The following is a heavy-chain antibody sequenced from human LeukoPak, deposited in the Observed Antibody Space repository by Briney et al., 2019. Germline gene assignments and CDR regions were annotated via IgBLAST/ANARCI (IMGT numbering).Heavy chain of an antibody. Sequence: GGSLRLSCAASRFTFSSYVMGWVRQAPGKGLECVSAISGSGRSTYYADSVKGRFTISRDNSKNTLYLQMNSLRAEDTAVYYCARDGVDTKHDYWGQGSLVTVSS. J-gene: IGHJ4*02. D-gene: IGHD5-18*01. CDR2: ISGSGRST. CDR1: RFTFSSYV. V-gene: IGHV3-23*01. CDR3: ARDGVDTKHDY.